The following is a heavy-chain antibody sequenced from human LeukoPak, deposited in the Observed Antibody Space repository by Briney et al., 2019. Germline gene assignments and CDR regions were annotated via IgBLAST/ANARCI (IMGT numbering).Heavy chain of an antibody. D-gene: IGHD3-10*01. CDR2: IHPRRGYT. CDR1: GYSFTPFC. Sequence: GASDTVSYMPCGYSFTPFCIHWVRQAPGQRLEGMGWIHPRRGYTIYAQKFQGRVTMTRDTSISTAYLDLTSLRSDDTAVYYCARDGDYGTGSYYRGCIDSWGQGTPVT. J-gene: IGHJ4*02. CDR3: ARDGDYGTGSYYRGCIDS. V-gene: IGHV1-2*02.